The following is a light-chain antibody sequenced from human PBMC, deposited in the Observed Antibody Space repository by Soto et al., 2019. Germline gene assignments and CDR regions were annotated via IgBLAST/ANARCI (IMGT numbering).Light chain of an antibody. CDR3: TSYTTSSTVV. CDR2: EVS. V-gene: IGLV2-14*01. J-gene: IGLJ2*01. Sequence: QSALTQPASVSGSPGQSITISCTGTSSDVGSYKYVSWYQHYPGKAPKLIIYEVSNRPSGVSDRFSGSKSGNTASLTISGLQAEDEADYYCTSYTTSSTVVFGGGTQLTVL. CDR1: SSDVGSYKY.